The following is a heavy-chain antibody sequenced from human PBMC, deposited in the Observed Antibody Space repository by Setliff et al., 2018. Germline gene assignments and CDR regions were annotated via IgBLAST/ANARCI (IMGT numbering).Heavy chain of an antibody. V-gene: IGHV5-51*01. Sequence: GESLKISFKVSGDSLSSYWIAWVRQMPGKGLEWMGIIYPGDSDTKYSPSFQGQVTISADKSISTAYLQLSSLKASDTAMYYCARQAGNSNIDYWGRGTLVTVSS. CDR3: ARQAGNSNIDY. CDR2: IYPGDSDT. D-gene: IGHD6-19*01. J-gene: IGHJ4*02. CDR1: GDSLSSYW.